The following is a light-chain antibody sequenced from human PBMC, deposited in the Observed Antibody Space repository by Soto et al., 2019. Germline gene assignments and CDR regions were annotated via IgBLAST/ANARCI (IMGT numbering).Light chain of an antibody. CDR3: MQALQTPWT. J-gene: IGKJ1*01. CDR1: QSLLHLNGYNS. V-gene: IGKV2-28*01. CDR2: LGS. Sequence: DIVMTQSPLSLPVTPGEPASISCRSSQSLLHLNGYNSLDWYLQKPGQSPQLLIYLGSNRASGVPDRFSGSGSGADFTLNISRVEAEDVGVYYCMQALQTPWTFGQGTKVDIK.